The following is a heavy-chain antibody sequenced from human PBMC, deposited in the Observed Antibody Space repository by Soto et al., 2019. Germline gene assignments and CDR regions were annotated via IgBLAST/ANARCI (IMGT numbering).Heavy chain of an antibody. CDR2: ISAYNGNT. J-gene: IGHJ4*02. D-gene: IGHD2-15*01. CDR1: GHTFTSYG. Sequence: ASVKVSCKASGHTFTSYGISWVRQAPGQGLEWMGWISAYNGNTNYAQKLQGRVTMTTDTSTSTAYMELRSLRSDDTAVYYCARGSVVAARPLNFDYWGQGTLVTVSS. V-gene: IGHV1-18*01. CDR3: ARGSVVAARPLNFDY.